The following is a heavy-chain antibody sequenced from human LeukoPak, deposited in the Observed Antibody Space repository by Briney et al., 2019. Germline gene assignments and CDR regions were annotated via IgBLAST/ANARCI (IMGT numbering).Heavy chain of an antibody. CDR3: ARDCSGGSCYGAFDI. CDR2: IIPIFGTA. CDR1: GGTFSSYA. D-gene: IGHD2-15*01. J-gene: IGHJ3*02. Sequence: SVKVSCKASGGTFSSYAISWVRQAPGQGLEWMGGIIPIFGTANYAQKFQGRVTITADESTSTAYMELSSLRSEDTAVYYCARDCSGGSCYGAFDIWGQGTMVTVSS. V-gene: IGHV1-69*13.